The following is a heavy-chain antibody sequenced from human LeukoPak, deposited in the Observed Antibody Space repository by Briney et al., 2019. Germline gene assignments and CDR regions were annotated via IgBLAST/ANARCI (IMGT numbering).Heavy chain of an antibody. V-gene: IGHV1-69*04. Sequence: SVKVSCKASGGTFSSYAISWVRQAPGQGLEWMGRIIPILGIANYAQKFQGRVTITADKSTSTAYMELSSLRSEDTAVYYCARSPIAAAAGPIWSQGTMVTVSS. D-gene: IGHD6-13*01. J-gene: IGHJ3*02. CDR1: GGTFSSYA. CDR2: IIPILGIA. CDR3: ARSPIAAAAGPI.